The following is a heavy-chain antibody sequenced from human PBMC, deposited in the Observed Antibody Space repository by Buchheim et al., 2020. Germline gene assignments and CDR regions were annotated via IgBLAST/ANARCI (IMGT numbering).Heavy chain of an antibody. CDR3: AREGAPRAYYDFWSGYHYGMDV. J-gene: IGHJ6*02. CDR1: GFTFSSYS. Sequence: EVQLVESGGGLVKPGGSLRLSCAAFGFTFSSYSMNWVRQAPGKGLEWVSSISSSSSYIYYADSVKGRFTISRDNAKNSLYLQMNSLRAEDTAVYYCAREGAPRAYYDFWSGYHYGMDVWGQGTT. CDR2: ISSSSSYI. V-gene: IGHV3-21*01. D-gene: IGHD3-3*01.